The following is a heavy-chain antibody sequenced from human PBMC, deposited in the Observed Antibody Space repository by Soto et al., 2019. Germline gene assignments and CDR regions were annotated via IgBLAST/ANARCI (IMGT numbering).Heavy chain of an antibody. Sequence: QVQLVQSGAEVKKPGASVKVSCKASGYTFTGYYMHWVRQAPGQGLEWMGWINPNSGDTNYAQKFQGRVTMTRDTSISTAYMELSRLRSDDTAVYYCAREKNMVRGVPDYWGQGTLVTVSS. V-gene: IGHV1-2*02. D-gene: IGHD3-10*01. CDR1: GYTFTGYY. CDR2: INPNSGDT. J-gene: IGHJ4*02. CDR3: AREKNMVRGVPDY.